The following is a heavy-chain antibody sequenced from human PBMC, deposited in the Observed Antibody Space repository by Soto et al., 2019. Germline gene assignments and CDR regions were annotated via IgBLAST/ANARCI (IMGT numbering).Heavy chain of an antibody. Sequence: ASETLSLTCTVSGGSISSYYWSWIRQPPGKGLEWIGYIYYSGSTNYNPSLKSRVTISVDTSKNQFSLKLSSVTAADTAVYYCARHRGIAARLKYYYYMDVWGKGTTVTVSS. CDR1: GGSISSYY. CDR2: IYYSGST. CDR3: ARHRGIAARLKYYYYMDV. J-gene: IGHJ6*03. V-gene: IGHV4-59*08. D-gene: IGHD6-6*01.